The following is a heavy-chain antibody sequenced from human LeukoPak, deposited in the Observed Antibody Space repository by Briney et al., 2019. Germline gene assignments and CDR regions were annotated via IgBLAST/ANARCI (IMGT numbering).Heavy chain of an antibody. V-gene: IGHV1-18*01. D-gene: IGHD3-22*01. Sequence: GASVKVSCKASGYTFTSYGISWVRQAPGQGLEWMGWISAYNGNTNYAQKLQGRVTMTTDTSTSTAYMELRSLRSDDTAVYYCARQNYDSSGYYYVRTKYYFDYWGQGTLVTVSS. CDR1: GYTFTSYG. J-gene: IGHJ4*02. CDR2: ISAYNGNT. CDR3: ARQNYDSSGYYYVRTKYYFDY.